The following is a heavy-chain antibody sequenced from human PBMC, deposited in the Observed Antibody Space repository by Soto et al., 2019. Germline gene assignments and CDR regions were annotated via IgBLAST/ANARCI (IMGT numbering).Heavy chain of an antibody. CDR1: GYTFTSYA. J-gene: IGHJ6*02. CDR3: ASGYYGSGTIYYYYGMDV. CDR2: INAGNGNT. V-gene: IGHV1-3*01. D-gene: IGHD3-10*01. Sequence: GASVKVSCKASGYTFTSYAMHWVRQAPGQRLEWVGWINAGNGNTKYSQKFQGRVTITRDTSASTAYMELSSLRSEDTAVYYCASGYYGSGTIYYYYGMDVWGQGTTVTVSS.